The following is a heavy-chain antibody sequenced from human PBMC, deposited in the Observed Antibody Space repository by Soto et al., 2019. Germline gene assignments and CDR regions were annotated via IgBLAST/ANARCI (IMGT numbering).Heavy chain of an antibody. J-gene: IGHJ4*02. Sequence: ASVKVSCKASGYTFTSYAMHWVRQAPGQRLEWMGWINAGNGNTKYSQKFQGRVTITRDTSASTAYMELSSLRSEDTAVYYCAREGYCSGGSCYFFLDYWGQGTLVTVSS. V-gene: IGHV1-3*01. CDR3: AREGYCSGGSCYFFLDY. CDR1: GYTFTSYA. D-gene: IGHD2-15*01. CDR2: INAGNGNT.